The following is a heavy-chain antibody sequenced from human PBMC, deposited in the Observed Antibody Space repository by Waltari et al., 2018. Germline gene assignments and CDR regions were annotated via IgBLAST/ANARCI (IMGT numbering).Heavy chain of an antibody. J-gene: IGHJ4*02. CDR2: ISPHSGDT. D-gene: IGHD4-17*01. V-gene: IGHV1-2*02. CDR1: GYSLIGHY. CDR3: ARDYPSTVEEDFDY. Sequence: VQSGAELKKPGASVKVSCKTSGYSLIGHYLHWGRQAPGQGLEWMGWISPHSGDTNYAQKFQGRVTMTRDTSINTVYMELTSLRSDDTAVYYCARDYPSTVEEDFDYWGQGTRVTVSS.